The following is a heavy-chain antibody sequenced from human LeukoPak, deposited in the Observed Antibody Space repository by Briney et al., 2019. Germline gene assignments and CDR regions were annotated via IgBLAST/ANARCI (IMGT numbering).Heavy chain of an antibody. CDR1: DKSFRGYY. CDR2: INHSGST. V-gene: IGHV4-34*01. Sequence: SETLSLTCAVYDKSFRGYYWSWIRQPPGKGLEWIGEINHSGSTNYNPSLKSRVTISVDTSKNQFSLKLSSVTAADTAVYYCARAAAQDAFDIWGQGTMVTVSS. J-gene: IGHJ3*02. CDR3: ARAAAQDAFDI.